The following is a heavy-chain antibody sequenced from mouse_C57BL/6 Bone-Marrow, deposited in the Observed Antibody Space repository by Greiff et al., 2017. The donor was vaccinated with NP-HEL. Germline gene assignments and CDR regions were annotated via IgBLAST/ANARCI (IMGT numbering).Heavy chain of an antibody. CDR3: ARAYDSTDY. CDR1: GYTFTDYY. V-gene: IGHV1-26*01. D-gene: IGHD2-12*01. CDR2: INPNNGGT. J-gene: IGHJ2*01. Sequence: VQLQQSGPELVKPGASVKISCKASGYTFTDYYMNWVKQSHGKSLEWIGDINPNNGGTSYNQKFKDKATLTVDKSSSTAYMELRSLTSEDSAVYYCARAYDSTDYWGQGTTLTVSS.